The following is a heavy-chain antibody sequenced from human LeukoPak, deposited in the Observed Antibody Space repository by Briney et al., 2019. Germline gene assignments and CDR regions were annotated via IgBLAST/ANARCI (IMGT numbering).Heavy chain of an antibody. Sequence: SETLSLTCTVSGGSISSSSYYWGWVRQPPGKGLEWIGSIYYSGSTYYNPSLKSRATISTNTSKDQFSLKLSSVTAADTAVYYCARGLRFLEWLPAGLFDIGSQATMATVSS. CDR2: IYYSGST. CDR1: GGSISSSSYY. D-gene: IGHD3-3*01. V-gene: IGHV4-39*07. CDR3: ARGLRFLEWLPAGLFDI. J-gene: IGHJ3*02.